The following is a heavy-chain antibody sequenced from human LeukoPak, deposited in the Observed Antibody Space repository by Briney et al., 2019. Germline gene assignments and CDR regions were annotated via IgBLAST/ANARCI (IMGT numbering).Heavy chain of an antibody. Sequence: GGSLRLSCAASGFTFSSYGMNWVRQAPGKGLEWISGISGSVGSTYYADSVKGRFTISRDNSKNSLYLQMNSLRAEDTAVYYCAVLRIVVAGTAGYWGQGTLVTVSS. J-gene: IGHJ4*02. CDR3: AVLRIVVAGTAGY. CDR2: ISGSVGST. D-gene: IGHD6-19*01. V-gene: IGHV3-23*01. CDR1: GFTFSSYG.